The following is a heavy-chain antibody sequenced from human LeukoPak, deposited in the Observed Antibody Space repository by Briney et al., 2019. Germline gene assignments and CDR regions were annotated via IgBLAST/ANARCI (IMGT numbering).Heavy chain of an antibody. CDR3: ARGVYDNSGHRDDAFDV. Sequence: GASVKVSCKASTYTFTDYYMHWVRQAPGQGPEWMGWINPNSGGTKYAQKFQGRVTMTRDTSISTAYMELSGLTSDDTAVYYCARGVYDNSGHRDDAFDVWGQGTMVTVSS. D-gene: IGHD3-22*01. V-gene: IGHV1-2*02. J-gene: IGHJ3*01. CDR1: TYTFTDYY. CDR2: INPNSGGT.